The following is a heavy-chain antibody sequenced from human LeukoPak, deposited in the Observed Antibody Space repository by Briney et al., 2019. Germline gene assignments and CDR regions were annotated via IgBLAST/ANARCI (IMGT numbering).Heavy chain of an antibody. CDR1: GFTFSTSW. CDR2: INIDGSDT. Sequence: GGSLRLSCAASGFTFSTSWMHWVRQAPGKGLVWVSRINIDGSDTSYADSVKGRFTISRDSARNTLYLQMNSLRADDTAVYYCTRDSPWLPDPYWGQGTLVTVSS. CDR3: TRDSPWLPDPY. J-gene: IGHJ4*02. D-gene: IGHD5-24*01. V-gene: IGHV3-74*03.